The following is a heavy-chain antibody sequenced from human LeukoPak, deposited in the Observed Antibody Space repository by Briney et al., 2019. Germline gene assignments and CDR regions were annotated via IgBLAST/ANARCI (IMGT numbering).Heavy chain of an antibody. Sequence: PGGCLRLSCAASGFTFSSYAMSWVRQAPGKGVEWVSAISSSGGSTYYADSVKGRFTISRDNSKNTLYLQMNSLKAEDTAVYYCAKDPGQPGHITIFGVVIDGYFDYWGQGTLVTVSS. CDR1: GFTFSSYA. CDR2: ISSSGGST. CDR3: AKDPGQPGHITIFGVVIDGYFDY. J-gene: IGHJ4*02. V-gene: IGHV3-23*01. D-gene: IGHD3-3*01.